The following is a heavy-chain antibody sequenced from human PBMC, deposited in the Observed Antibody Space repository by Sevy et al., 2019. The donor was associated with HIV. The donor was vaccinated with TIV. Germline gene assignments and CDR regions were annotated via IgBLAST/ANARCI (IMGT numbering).Heavy chain of an antibody. D-gene: IGHD3-22*01. CDR3: ARNSYYYASSGYYFHYMDV. CDR1: GFTFSSYN. V-gene: IGHV3-48*02. CDR2: ISSNTSTI. Sequence: GGSLRLSCVASGFTFSSYNMNWVRQAPGKGLEWVSYISSNTSTIYYADSVKGGFTISRDNARNSLYLQMNSLRDEDTAVYYCARNSYYYASSGYYFHYMDVWGTGTTVIVSS. J-gene: IGHJ6*03.